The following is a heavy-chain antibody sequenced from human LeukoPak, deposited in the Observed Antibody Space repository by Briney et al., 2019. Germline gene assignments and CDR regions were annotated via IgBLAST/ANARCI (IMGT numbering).Heavy chain of an antibody. CDR3: AKASLRYFDWLYQHQVCWFDP. V-gene: IGHV3-23*01. CDR2: ISGSVGST. D-gene: IGHD3-9*01. CDR1: GFSFSSYA. J-gene: IGHJ5*02. Sequence: PGGSLRLSCAASGFSFSSYAMSGVRQAPGKGLEWVSAISGSVGSTYYADSVKGRFTISRDNSKNTLYLQMNSLRAEDTAVYYCAKASLRYFDWLYQHQVCWFDPWGQGTLVTVSS.